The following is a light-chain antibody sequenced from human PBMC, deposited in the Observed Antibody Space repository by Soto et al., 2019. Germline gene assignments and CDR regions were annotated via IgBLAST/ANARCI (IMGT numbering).Light chain of an antibody. Sequence: EIVLTQSPATLSLPPGERVTLSCRASQSVSSYLAWYQQKPGQAPRLLIYDAFNRATGIPARFSGSGSGTDFTLTISSLEPEDFAVYYCQQRSNWPLTFGGGTKVDIK. V-gene: IGKV3-11*01. CDR3: QQRSNWPLT. CDR2: DAF. CDR1: QSVSSY. J-gene: IGKJ4*01.